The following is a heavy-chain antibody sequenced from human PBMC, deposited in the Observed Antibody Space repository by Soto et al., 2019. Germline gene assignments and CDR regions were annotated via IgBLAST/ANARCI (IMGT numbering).Heavy chain of an antibody. J-gene: IGHJ4*02. Sequence: QVQLVQSGAEVKKPGSSVKVSCKASGGTFSSYTISWVRQAPGQGLEWMGRIIPILGIANYAQKFQGRVTITADKSTSAAYMELSSLRSEDTAVYYCAGVVITRCYYFDYGGQGTLVTVSS. CDR3: AGVVITRCYYFDY. CDR1: GGTFSSYT. CDR2: IIPILGIA. V-gene: IGHV1-69*02. D-gene: IGHD3-22*01.